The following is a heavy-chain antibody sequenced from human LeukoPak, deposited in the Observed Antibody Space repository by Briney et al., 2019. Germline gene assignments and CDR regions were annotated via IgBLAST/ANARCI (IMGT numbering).Heavy chain of an antibody. J-gene: IGHJ4*02. V-gene: IGHV4-39*07. D-gene: IGHD6-19*01. CDR3: ARVMGSGWTGFDY. CDR1: GGSISSTSYY. Sequence: SETLSLTCTVSGGSISSTSYYWGWIRQPPGKGLEWIGSIYYSGGTYYNPSLKSRVTISVDTSKNQFSLKLSSVTAADTAVYYCARVMGSGWTGFDYRGQGTLVTVSS. CDR2: IYYSGGT.